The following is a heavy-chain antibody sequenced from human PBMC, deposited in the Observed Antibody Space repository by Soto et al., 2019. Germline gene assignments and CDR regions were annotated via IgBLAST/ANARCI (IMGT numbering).Heavy chain of an antibody. V-gene: IGHV3-74*01. CDR1: GFTFSGYW. CDR3: ARETYSFNDY. J-gene: IGHJ4*02. D-gene: IGHD4-4*01. CDR2: INPDGGST. Sequence: EVQLVESGGGLVLPGGSLRLSCAASGFTFSGYWMHWVRQAPGEGLVWVSRINPDGGSTTYADSVKGRFTISRDNAKNTLFLQMNGLRAEDTAVYYCARETYSFNDYWGRGTLVTVSS.